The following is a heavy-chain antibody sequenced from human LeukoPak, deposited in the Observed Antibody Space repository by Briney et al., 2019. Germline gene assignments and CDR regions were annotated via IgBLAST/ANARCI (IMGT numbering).Heavy chain of an antibody. CDR2: INPNSGGT. Sequence: ASVKVSCKASGYTFTGYYMHWVRQAPGQGLEWMGWINPNSGGTNYAQKFQGRVTMTRDTSISTAYMELSRLRSDDTAVYYCARDHREYCTNGICYSKNWFDPWGQGTLVTVSS. V-gene: IGHV1-2*02. CDR1: GYTFTGYY. J-gene: IGHJ5*02. D-gene: IGHD2-8*01. CDR3: ARDHREYCTNGICYSKNWFDP.